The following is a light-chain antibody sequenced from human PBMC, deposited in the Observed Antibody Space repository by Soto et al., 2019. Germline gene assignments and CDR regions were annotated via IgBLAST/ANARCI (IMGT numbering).Light chain of an antibody. CDR3: PQYQDWPRT. J-gene: IGKJ1*01. V-gene: IGKV3-15*01. Sequence: EIIMTQSPATLSLSPGERATLSCRASERLTGNLAWYQHKPGQAPRLLIYEVSTRATYIPARFSGRGSRTEFTLTISSLQSEDSAVYFWPQYQDWPRTFGQGTKLEIK. CDR1: ERLTGN. CDR2: EVS.